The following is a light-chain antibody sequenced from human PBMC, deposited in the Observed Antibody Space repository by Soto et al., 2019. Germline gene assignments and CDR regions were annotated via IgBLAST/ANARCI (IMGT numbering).Light chain of an antibody. CDR2: GAS. J-gene: IGKJ1*01. CDR1: QSVSSSY. V-gene: IGKV3-15*01. CDR3: QQYYNWWT. Sequence: EIVLTQSPGTLSLSPGERATLYCRASQSVSSSYLAWYQQKPGQAPRLLIYGASTRVTGIPARFSGSGSGTEFTLTISSLQSEDFAVYHCQQYYNWWTFGQGTKVDI.